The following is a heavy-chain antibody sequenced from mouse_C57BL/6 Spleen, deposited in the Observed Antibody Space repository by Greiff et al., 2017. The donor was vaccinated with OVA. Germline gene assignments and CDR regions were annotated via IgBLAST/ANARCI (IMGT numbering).Heavy chain of an antibody. J-gene: IGHJ3*01. Sequence: VQLQQPGAELVRPGSSVKLSCKASGYTFTSYWMDWVKQRPGQGLEWIGNIYPSDSETHYNQKFKDKATLTVDKSSSTAYMQLSSLTSEDSAVYYCARSGYDGAWFAYWGQGTLVTVSA. CDR2: IYPSDSET. D-gene: IGHD2-2*01. V-gene: IGHV1-61*01. CDR1: GYTFTSYW. CDR3: ARSGYDGAWFAY.